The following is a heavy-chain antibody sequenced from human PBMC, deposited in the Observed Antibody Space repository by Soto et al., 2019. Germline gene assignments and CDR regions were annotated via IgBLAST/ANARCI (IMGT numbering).Heavy chain of an antibody. D-gene: IGHD2-2*01. CDR1: GYTFTSYG. Sequence: QVQLVQSGAEVKKPGASVKVSCTASGYTFTSYGISWVRQAPGQGLEWMGWISAYNGNTNYAQKLQGRVTMTTDTSTSTAYMELRSLRSDDTAVYYCARDHIVVVPAAMDSYYYYGMDVWGQGTTVTVSS. V-gene: IGHV1-18*01. CDR3: ARDHIVVVPAAMDSYYYYGMDV. CDR2: ISAYNGNT. J-gene: IGHJ6*02.